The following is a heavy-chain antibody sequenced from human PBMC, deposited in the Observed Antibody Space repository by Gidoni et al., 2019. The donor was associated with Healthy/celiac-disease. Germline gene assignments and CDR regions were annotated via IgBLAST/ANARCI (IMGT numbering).Heavy chain of an antibody. D-gene: IGHD4-17*01. J-gene: IGHJ4*02. CDR2: ISGSGGST. V-gene: IGHV3-23*01. CDR1: GFPFSSYA. Sequence: EVQLLESGGGLVQPGGSLRLPCAASGFPFSSYAMSWVRQAPGKGLEWVSAISGSGGSTYYADSVKGRFTISRDNSKNTLYLQMNSLRAEDTAVYYCAKDGIRGSLRPTGYFDYWGQGTLVTVSS. CDR3: AKDGIRGSLRPTGYFDY.